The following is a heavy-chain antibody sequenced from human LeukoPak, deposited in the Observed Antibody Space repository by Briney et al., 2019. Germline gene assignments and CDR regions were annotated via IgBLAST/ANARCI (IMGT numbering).Heavy chain of an antibody. CDR2: ISGSGGST. Sequence: PGGSLRLSCAASGFIFSSFAINWVRQAPGKGLEWASIISGSGGSTYYADSVKGRFTISRDNSKNTLYLQMNSLRAEDTAEYYCAKDKDDLWSGFPFHWGQGTLVSVSS. D-gene: IGHD3-3*01. CDR1: GFIFSSFA. J-gene: IGHJ4*02. V-gene: IGHV3-23*01. CDR3: AKDKDDLWSGFPFH.